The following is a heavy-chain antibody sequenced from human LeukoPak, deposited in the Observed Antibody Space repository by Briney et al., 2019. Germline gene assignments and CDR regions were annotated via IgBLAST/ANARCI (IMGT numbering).Heavy chain of an antibody. V-gene: IGHV3-23*01. Sequence: GGSLRLSRAASGFTFSSYAMSWVRQAPGKGLEWVSAISGSGGSTYYADSVKGRFTISRDNSKNTLYLQMNSLRAEDTAVYYCAKGPMIVVSYFDYWGQGTLVTVSS. CDR3: AKGPMIVVSYFDY. J-gene: IGHJ4*02. CDR2: ISGSGGST. CDR1: GFTFSSYA. D-gene: IGHD3-22*01.